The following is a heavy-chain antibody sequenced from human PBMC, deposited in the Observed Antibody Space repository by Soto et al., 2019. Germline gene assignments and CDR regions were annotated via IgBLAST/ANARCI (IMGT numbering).Heavy chain of an antibody. J-gene: IGHJ4*02. CDR1: GYTFASHY. CDR3: GRDTSGLDY. V-gene: IGHV1-46*01. CDR2: INPNGGNT. Sequence: QVQLVQSGAEVKKPRASVKVSCQASGYTFASHYIHWVRQAPGQGLEWMGVINPNGGNTRYAQRFQDRLTLTTDTPTNTVYLDLSSLSSDDTAVYYCGRDTSGLDYWGQGTLVTVSS.